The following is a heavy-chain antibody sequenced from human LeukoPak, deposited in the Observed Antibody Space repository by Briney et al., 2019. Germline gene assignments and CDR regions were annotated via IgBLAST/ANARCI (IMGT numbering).Heavy chain of an antibody. J-gene: IGHJ3*02. V-gene: IGHV1-46*03. CDR3: ATVVVPAAIPRQRAFDI. CDR2: INPSGGST. D-gene: IGHD2-2*01. CDR1: GYTFTSYY. Sequence: GASVKVSCKASGYTFTSYYMHWVRQAPGQGREWMGIINPSGGSTSYAQKFQGSVTMTRDTSTSTVYMELSSLRSEDPAVYYCATVVVPAAIPRQRAFDIWGQGPMVTVSS.